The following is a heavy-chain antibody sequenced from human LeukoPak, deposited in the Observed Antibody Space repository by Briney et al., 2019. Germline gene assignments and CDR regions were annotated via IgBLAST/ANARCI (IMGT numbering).Heavy chain of an antibody. CDR2: IYYSGXT. Sequence: XVSGGSISXXXXXWIRQPPGXXXXXIGYIYYSGXTNYNPSLKSRVTISVDTSKNQFSLKLRSVTAAEPAVYYCARGGXGXXYYFDYWGQGTLVTVSS. V-gene: IGHV4-59*08. CDR3: ARGGXGXXYYFDY. D-gene: IGHD5-24*01. CDR1: GGSISXXX. J-gene: IGHJ4*02.